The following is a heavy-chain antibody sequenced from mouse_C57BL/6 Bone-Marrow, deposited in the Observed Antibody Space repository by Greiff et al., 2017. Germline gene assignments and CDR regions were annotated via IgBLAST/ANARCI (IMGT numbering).Heavy chain of an antibody. CDR1: GYTFTSYW. CDR2: IYPTSGRT. J-gene: IGHJ2*01. V-gene: IGHV1-55*01. CDR3: ARSGPLGRSFDY. Sequence: VQLQQPGAELVKPGASVQMSCKASGYTFTSYWLTWVKQRPGQGLEWIGDIYPTSGRTNYNEKFKSKAILTVDTSSNTAYMQLSSLTSEDSAVFYGARSGPLGRSFDYWGQGTTLTVSS. D-gene: IGHD4-1*01.